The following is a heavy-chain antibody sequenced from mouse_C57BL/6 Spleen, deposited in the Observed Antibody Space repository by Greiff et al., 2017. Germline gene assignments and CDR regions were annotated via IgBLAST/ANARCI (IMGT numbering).Heavy chain of an antibody. D-gene: IGHD1-3*01. Sequence: EVKLMESGAELVRPGASVKLSCTASGFNIKDDYMHWVKQRPEQGLEWIGWIDPENGDTEYASKIQGKATITADTSSNTAYLQLSSLTSEDTAVYYCTRYITGYFDVWGTGTTVTVSS. CDR3: TRYITGYFDV. J-gene: IGHJ1*03. CDR2: IDPENGDT. V-gene: IGHV14-4*01. CDR1: GFNIKDDY.